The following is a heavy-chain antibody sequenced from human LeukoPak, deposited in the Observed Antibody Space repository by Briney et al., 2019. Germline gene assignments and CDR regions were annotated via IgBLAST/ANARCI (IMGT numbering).Heavy chain of an antibody. D-gene: IGHD6-6*01. Sequence: PGGSLRLSCAASGFTFSNAWMSWVRQAPGKGLEWVGRIKSKTDGGTTDYAAPVKGRFTISRDDSKNTLYLQMNSLKTEDTAVYYCTTVLASIAEVLDFDYWGQGTLVTVSS. CDR3: TTVLASIAEVLDFDY. CDR1: GFTFSNAW. J-gene: IGHJ4*02. V-gene: IGHV3-15*01. CDR2: IKSKTDGGTT.